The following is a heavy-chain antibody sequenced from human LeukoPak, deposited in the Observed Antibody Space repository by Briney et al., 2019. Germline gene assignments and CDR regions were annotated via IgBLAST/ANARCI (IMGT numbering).Heavy chain of an antibody. D-gene: IGHD3-10*01. CDR1: GGSFSGYY. V-gene: IGHV4-34*01. CDR3: AGAMVRGDRRAFDI. CDR2: INHSGST. Sequence: SETLSLTCAVYGGSFSGYYWSWICQPPGKGLEWIGEINHSGSTNYNPSLKSRVTISVDTSKNQFSLKLSSVTAADTAVYYCAGAMVRGDRRAFDIWGQGTMVTVSS. J-gene: IGHJ3*02.